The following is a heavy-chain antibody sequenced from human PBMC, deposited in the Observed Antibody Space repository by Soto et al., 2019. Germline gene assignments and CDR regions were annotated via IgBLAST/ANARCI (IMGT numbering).Heavy chain of an antibody. CDR3: ARGCVTGIVGIFGSPLDI. V-gene: IGHV3-33*01. Sequence: QVQLVESGGGWVQPGRSLRLSCEATGFSFTTYGMHWVRQAPGKGLEWVAVIGYDGNNKYYADSVEGRFTISRDNSKNTVYLQMKSLRGDDTAVYYCARGCVTGIVGIFGSPLDIWGQGTVVTVSS. J-gene: IGHJ3*02. D-gene: IGHD1-1*01. CDR2: IGYDGNNK. CDR1: GFSFTTYG.